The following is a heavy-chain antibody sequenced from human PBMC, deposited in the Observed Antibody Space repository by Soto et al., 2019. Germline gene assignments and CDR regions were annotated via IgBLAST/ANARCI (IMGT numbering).Heavy chain of an antibody. V-gene: IGHV3-48*03. CDR3: ARESIAAAAYYYDY. D-gene: IGHD6-13*01. CDR1: GFTFSSYE. Sequence: GGSLRLSCAASGFTFSSYEMNWVRQAPGKGLEWVSYISSSGSTIYYADSVKGRFTISRDNAKNSLYLQMNSLRAEDTAVYYCARESIAAAAYYYDYWGQGTLVTVSS. J-gene: IGHJ4*02. CDR2: ISSSGSTI.